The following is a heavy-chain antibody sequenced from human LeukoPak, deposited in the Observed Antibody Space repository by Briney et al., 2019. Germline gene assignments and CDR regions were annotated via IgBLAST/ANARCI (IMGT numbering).Heavy chain of an antibody. CDR1: GYTFTSYG. V-gene: IGHV1-18*01. Sequence: GASVKVSCKASGYTFTSYGISWVRQAPGQGLEWMGWISAYNGNTNYAQKLQGRVTMTTDTPTSTAYMELRSLRSDDTAVYYCARVGLGYCSSTSCYFDYWGQGTLVTVSS. D-gene: IGHD2-2*01. CDR2: ISAYNGNT. CDR3: ARVGLGYCSSTSCYFDY. J-gene: IGHJ4*02.